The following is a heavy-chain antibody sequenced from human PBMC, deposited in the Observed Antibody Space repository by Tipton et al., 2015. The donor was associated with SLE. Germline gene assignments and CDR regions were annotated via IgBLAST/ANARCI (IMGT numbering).Heavy chain of an antibody. CDR3: ARATDWNLSPDV. D-gene: IGHD1-7*01. CDR1: GGSISSDYYY. Sequence: TLSLTCTFSGGSISSDYYYWTWIRQLPGKGLEWIGYIYYSGNTYYNPSLGSRLTISVDTSKDQFSLRLTSLTAADTAVYYCARATDWNLSPDVWGKGTTVTVSS. J-gene: IGHJ6*04. V-gene: IGHV4-31*03. CDR2: IYYSGNT.